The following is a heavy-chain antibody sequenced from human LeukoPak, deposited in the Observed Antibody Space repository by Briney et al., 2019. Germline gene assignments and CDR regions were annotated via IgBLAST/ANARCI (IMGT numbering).Heavy chain of an antibody. CDR2: INPSSGTT. CDR3: ARRPYGSGSYLAG. CDR1: GYTFTNYY. V-gene: IGHV1-46*01. Sequence: ASVKVSCKASGYTFTNYYMVWVRQAPGQGLEWMGIINPSSGTTNYAQKFQGRVTMTRDMSTSTVYMELSSLRAEDTAVYYCARRPYGSGSYLAGWGQGTLVTVSS. D-gene: IGHD3-10*01. J-gene: IGHJ4*02.